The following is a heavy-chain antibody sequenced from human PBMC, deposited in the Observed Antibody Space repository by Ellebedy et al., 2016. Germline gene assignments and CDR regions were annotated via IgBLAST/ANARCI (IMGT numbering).Heavy chain of an antibody. CDR3: ARDGLYDSSGYLY. CDR2: INPNSGGT. CDR1: GYTFTGYY. D-gene: IGHD3-22*01. Sequence: ASVKVSXKASGYTFTGYYMHWVRQAPGQGLEWMGWINPNSGGTNYAQKFQGRVTMTRDTSTSTVYMELSSLRSEDTAVYYCARDGLYDSSGYLYWGQGTLVTVSS. V-gene: IGHV1-2*02. J-gene: IGHJ4*02.